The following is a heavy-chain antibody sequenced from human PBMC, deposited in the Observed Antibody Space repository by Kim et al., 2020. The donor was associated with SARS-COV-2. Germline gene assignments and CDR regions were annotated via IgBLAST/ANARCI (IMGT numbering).Heavy chain of an antibody. J-gene: IGHJ4*02. CDR3: ARDRYNWKGRYFDY. V-gene: IGHV4-39*02. Sequence: NTSLKSRVTISVDTSKNQFSLKLSSVTAADTAVYYCARDRYNWKGRYFDYWGQGTLVTVSS. D-gene: IGHD1-20*01.